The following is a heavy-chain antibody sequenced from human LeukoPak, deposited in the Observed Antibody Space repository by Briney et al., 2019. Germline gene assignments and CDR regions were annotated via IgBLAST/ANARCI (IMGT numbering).Heavy chain of an antibody. Sequence: SETLSLTCAVYGGSFSGYYWSWIRQPPGKGLEWIGEINHSGSTNYNPSLKSRVTISVDTSKNQFSLMLSSVTAADTAVYYCARGRRYNWFDPWGQGTLVTVSS. J-gene: IGHJ5*02. CDR2: INHSGST. V-gene: IGHV4-34*01. CDR1: GGSFSGYY. CDR3: ARGRRYNWFDP.